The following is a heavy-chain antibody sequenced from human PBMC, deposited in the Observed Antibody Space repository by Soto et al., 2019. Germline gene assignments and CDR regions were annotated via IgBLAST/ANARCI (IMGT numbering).Heavy chain of an antibody. D-gene: IGHD3-10*01. CDR1: GVSFSGYY. J-gene: IGHJ6*02. Sequence: SETLSLTCAVYGVSFSGYYWSWIRQPPGKGLEWIGEINHSGSTNYNPSLKSRVTISVDTSKNQFSLKLSSVTAADTAVYYCARGTLVRGVIHYGMDVWGQGTTVTVSS. CDR2: INHSGST. V-gene: IGHV4-34*01. CDR3: ARGTLVRGVIHYGMDV.